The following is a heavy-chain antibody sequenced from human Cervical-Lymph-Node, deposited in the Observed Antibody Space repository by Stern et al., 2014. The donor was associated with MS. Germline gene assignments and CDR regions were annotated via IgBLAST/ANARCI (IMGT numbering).Heavy chain of an antibody. CDR1: GYTFTSYD. Sequence: QVQLVESGAEVKKPGASVKVSCKASGYTFTSYDINWVRQATGQGLEWMGWMNPNSGNTGYAQKFQGRVTMTRNTSISTAYMELSSLRSEDTAVYYCARPRSGYYYYYYYGMDVWGQGTTVTVSS. V-gene: IGHV1-8*01. CDR3: ARPRSGYYYYYYYGMDV. CDR2: MNPNSGNT. D-gene: IGHD3-3*01. J-gene: IGHJ6*02.